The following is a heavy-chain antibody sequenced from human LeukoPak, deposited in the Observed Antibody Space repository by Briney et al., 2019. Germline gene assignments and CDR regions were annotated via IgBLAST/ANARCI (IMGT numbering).Heavy chain of an antibody. CDR2: IYHSGST. CDR1: VYSISNGYF. J-gene: IGHJ4*02. V-gene: IGHV4-38-2*01. D-gene: IGHD1-26*01. Sequence: PSETLSLTCAVSVYSISNGYFWGWIRQPPGKGLEWIGSIYHSGSTYYNPSLKNRVTISVDTSKNQFSLKVGSVTAADTAVYYCARHYSGSFYPPYFDYWGQGTLVTVSS. CDR3: ARHYSGSFYPPYFDY.